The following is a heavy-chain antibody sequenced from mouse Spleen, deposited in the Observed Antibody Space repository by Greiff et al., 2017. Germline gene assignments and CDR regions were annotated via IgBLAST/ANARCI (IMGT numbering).Heavy chain of an antibody. V-gene: IGHV1-7*01. CDR2: INPSTGYT. CDR3: ASYGNYGY. CDR1: GYTFTSYW. D-gene: IGHD2-1*01. J-gene: IGHJ2*01. Sequence: QVQLKESGAELAKPGASVKMSCKASGYTFTSYWMHWVKQRPGQGLEWIGYINPSTGYTEYNQKFKDKATLTADKSSSTAYMQLSSLTSEDSAVYYCASYGNYGYWGQGTTLTVSS.